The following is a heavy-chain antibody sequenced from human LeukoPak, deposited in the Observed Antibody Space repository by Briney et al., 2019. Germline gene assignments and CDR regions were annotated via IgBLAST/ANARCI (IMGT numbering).Heavy chain of an antibody. V-gene: IGHV3-23*01. CDR3: AKAEAAYSCAP. CDR2: ISGSGSST. J-gene: IGHJ1*01. D-gene: IGHD2-21*01. CDR1: GFTFSAFA. Sequence: GGSLRLSCAASGFTFSAFAMSWVRQAPGKGLEWVSSISGSGSSTYYADSVEGRFTISRDKSKNTLYLQMSSLRAEDTAVYYCAKAEAAYSCAPWGQGTLVTVSS.